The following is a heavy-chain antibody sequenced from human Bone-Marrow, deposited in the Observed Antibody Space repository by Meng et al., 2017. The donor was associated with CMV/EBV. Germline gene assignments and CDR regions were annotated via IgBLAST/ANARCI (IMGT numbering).Heavy chain of an antibody. CDR2: IYHSGSN. CDR1: GYSISSGYY. D-gene: IGHD2-15*01. Sequence: SETRSLTCTVSGYSISSGYYWGWIRQHPGKGLEWIGSIYHSGSNYYNPSLKSRFTISVDTSKNQFSLKLSSVTAADTAVYYCARDGTVVAATDYWGQGTLVTVSS. V-gene: IGHV4-38-2*02. J-gene: IGHJ4*02. CDR3: ARDGTVVAATDY.